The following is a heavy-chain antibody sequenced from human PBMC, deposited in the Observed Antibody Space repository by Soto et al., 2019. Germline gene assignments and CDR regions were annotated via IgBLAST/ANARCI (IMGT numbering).Heavy chain of an antibody. V-gene: IGHV4-31*03. CDR1: GGSISSGGYY. CDR2: IYYSGST. J-gene: IGHJ5*02. CDR3: ARAGKKWLRLNWFDP. Sequence: QVQLQESGPGLVKPSQTLSLTCTVSGGSISSGGYYWSWIRQHPGKGLEWIGYIYYSGSTYYNPSLKSRVTISVDTSKNQFALKLSSVTAADTAVYYCARAGKKWLRLNWFDPWGQGTLVTVSS. D-gene: IGHD5-12*01.